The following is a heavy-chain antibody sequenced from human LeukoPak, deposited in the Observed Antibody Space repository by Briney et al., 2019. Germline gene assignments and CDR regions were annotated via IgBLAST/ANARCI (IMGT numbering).Heavy chain of an antibody. CDR2: IKQDGSEK. CDR1: GFTFSSYW. V-gene: IGHV3-7*01. J-gene: IGHJ6*02. Sequence: GGSLRLSCAASGFTFSSYWMSWVRQAPGKGLEWVANIKQDGSEKYYVDSVKGRFTISRDNAKNSLHLQMNSLRAEDTAVYYCARDKGIAARPFSWDYYYYGMDVWGQGTTVTVSS. D-gene: IGHD6-6*01. CDR3: ARDKGIAARPFSWDYYYYGMDV.